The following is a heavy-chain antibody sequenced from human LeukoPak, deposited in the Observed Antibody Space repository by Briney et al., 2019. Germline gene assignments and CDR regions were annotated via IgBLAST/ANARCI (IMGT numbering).Heavy chain of an antibody. CDR3: ARPDSSGWYY. J-gene: IGHJ4*02. V-gene: IGHV4-59*08. CDR1: GGSISSYY. Sequence: SETLSLTCTVSGGSISSYYWSWIRQPPGKGLEWIGYIYYSGSTNYNPSLKSRVTISVDTSKNQSSLKLSSVTAADTAVYYCARPDSSGWYYWGQGTLVTVSS. D-gene: IGHD6-19*01. CDR2: IYYSGST.